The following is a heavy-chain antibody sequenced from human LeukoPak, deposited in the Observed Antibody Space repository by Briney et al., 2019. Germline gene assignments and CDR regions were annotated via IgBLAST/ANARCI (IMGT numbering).Heavy chain of an antibody. Sequence: PGGSLRLSCAASGFTFDDYAMHWVRQAPGKGLEWVSGISWNSGSIGYADSVKGRFTISRDNAKNSLYLQMNSLRAEDTAVYYCARGTNSGSSVNYYYYGMDVWGQGTTVTVSS. V-gene: IGHV3-9*01. CDR3: ARGTNSGSSVNYYYYGMDV. CDR1: GFTFDDYA. D-gene: IGHD3-10*01. CDR2: ISWNSGSI. J-gene: IGHJ6*02.